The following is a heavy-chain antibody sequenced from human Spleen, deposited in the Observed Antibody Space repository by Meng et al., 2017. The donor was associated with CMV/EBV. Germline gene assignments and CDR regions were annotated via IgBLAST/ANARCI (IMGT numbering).Heavy chain of an antibody. CDR3: ARDALSSGGDY. D-gene: IGHD6-19*01. CDR2: ISSSGGAI. Sequence: GESLKISCAASGFTFSSSNMNWVRQAPGKGLEWVSSISSSGGAIQYSDSVKGRFTISRDNAKNSVYLLMSSLRAEDTAFYYCARDALSSGGDYWGQGALVTVSS. J-gene: IGHJ4*02. V-gene: IGHV3-21*01. CDR1: GFTFSSSN.